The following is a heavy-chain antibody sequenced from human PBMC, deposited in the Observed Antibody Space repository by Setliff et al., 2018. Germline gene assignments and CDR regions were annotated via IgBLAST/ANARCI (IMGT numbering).Heavy chain of an antibody. V-gene: IGHV4-39*07. CDR2: LYYIGAT. CDR3: ARGYAARVGFGNWFDP. Sequence: PSETLSLTCTVSGGSISTTNYFWGWIRQPPGGGLEWIGILYYIGATYYNPSLKSRVTISVDTPNNQFSLKLSSVTAADTAVFYCARGYAARVGFGNWFDPWGQGTLVTVPQ. CDR1: GGSISTTNYF. D-gene: IGHD6-6*01. J-gene: IGHJ5*02.